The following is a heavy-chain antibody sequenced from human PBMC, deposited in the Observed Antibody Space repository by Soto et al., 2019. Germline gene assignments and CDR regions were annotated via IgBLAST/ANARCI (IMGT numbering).Heavy chain of an antibody. CDR3: ARFYSGSPGGYFDY. CDR1: GFSLSTSGMC. CDR2: IDWDDDK. Sequence: SGPTLVNPTQTLTLTCTFSGFSLSTSGMCVSWIRQPPGKAPEWLALIDWDDDKYYSTSLKTRLTISKDTSKNQVVLTMTNMDPVDTATYYCARFYSGSPGGYFDYWGQGTLVTVSS. J-gene: IGHJ4*02. V-gene: IGHV2-70*01. D-gene: IGHD1-26*01.